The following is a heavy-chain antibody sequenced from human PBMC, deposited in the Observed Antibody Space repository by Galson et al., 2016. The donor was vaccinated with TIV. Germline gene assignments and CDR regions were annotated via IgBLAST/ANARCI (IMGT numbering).Heavy chain of an antibody. J-gene: IGHJ6*02. CDR2: IRNSGDYI. Sequence: SLRLSCAASGFTFSGHCMNWVRQAPGKGLEWVSSIRNSGDYIYYSDSMKGRFTISRDNAKKSLYLQMHSLGAEDTAVYYCARIIGYWVGYYTMDVWGQGTTVTVSS. V-gene: IGHV3-21*04. CDR3: ARIIGYWVGYYTMDV. D-gene: IGHD2-8*02. CDR1: GFTFSGHC.